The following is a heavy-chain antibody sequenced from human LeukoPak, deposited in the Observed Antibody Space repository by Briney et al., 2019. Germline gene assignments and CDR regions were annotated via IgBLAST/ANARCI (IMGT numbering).Heavy chain of an antibody. V-gene: IGHV3-21*01. Sequence: GGSLRLSCAASGFTFSSYSMNWVRQAPGKGLEWVSSISSSSSYIYYADSVKGRFTISRDNAKNSLYLQMNSLSAEDTAVYYCARPLTGQLVGPFDIWGQGTMVTVSS. D-gene: IGHD6-6*01. J-gene: IGHJ3*02. CDR3: ARPLTGQLVGPFDI. CDR1: GFTFSSYS. CDR2: ISSSSSYI.